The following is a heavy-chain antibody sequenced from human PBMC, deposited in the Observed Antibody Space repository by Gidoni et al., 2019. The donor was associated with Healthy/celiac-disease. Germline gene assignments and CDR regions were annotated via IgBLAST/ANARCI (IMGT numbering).Heavy chain of an antibody. CDR1: GGSISSGGYY. Sequence: QVQLQESGPGLVKPSQTLSLTCTVSGGSISSGGYYWSWIRQHPGKGLEWIGYVDYSGSTYYNPSLKSRVTISVDTSKNQFSLKLSSVTAADTAVYYCARRDSGGRRYFDLWGRGTLVTVSS. J-gene: IGHJ2*01. D-gene: IGHD2-15*01. CDR2: VDYSGST. CDR3: ARRDSGGRRYFDL. V-gene: IGHV4-31*03.